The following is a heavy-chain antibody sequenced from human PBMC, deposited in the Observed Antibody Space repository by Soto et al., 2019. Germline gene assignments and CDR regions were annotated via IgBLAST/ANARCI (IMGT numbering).Heavy chain of an antibody. CDR1: GFTFSSYA. CDR3: AKFQGETFNKGYFHY. V-gene: IGHV3-23*01. D-gene: IGHD3-16*01. Sequence: EVQLLESGGGLVQPGGSLRLSCAASGFTFSSYAMTWVRQAPGKGLEWVSVITGGVGVTYYADSVRGRFTISRDNSKNTLYLQMNSRRAEDTAVYKGAKFQGETFNKGYFHYWGQGTLVTVSS. J-gene: IGHJ4*02. CDR2: ITGGVGVT.